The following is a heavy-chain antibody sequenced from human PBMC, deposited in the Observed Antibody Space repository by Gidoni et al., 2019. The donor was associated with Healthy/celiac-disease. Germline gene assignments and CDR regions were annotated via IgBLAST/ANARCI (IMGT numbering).Heavy chain of an antibody. CDR3: ARHPGYSSGWYLEY. V-gene: IGHV5-51*01. CDR1: GYSFPSYW. D-gene: IGHD6-19*01. J-gene: IGHJ4*02. Sequence: VQLVQSRAEVKTPRESLTISCKGSGYSFPSYWIGWVRQMPGKGLEWMGIIYPGDSDTRYSPSFQGQVTIAADKSISTAYLQWSSLKASDTAMYYCARHPGYSSGWYLEYWGQGTLVTVSS. CDR2: IYPGDSDT.